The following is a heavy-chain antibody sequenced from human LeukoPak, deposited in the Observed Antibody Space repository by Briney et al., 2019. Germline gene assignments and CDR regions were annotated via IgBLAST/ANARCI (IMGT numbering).Heavy chain of an antibody. CDR2: INHSGST. D-gene: IGHD3-22*01. V-gene: IGHV4-34*01. Sequence: PSETLSLTCAVYGGSFSGYYWSWIRQPPGKGLEWIGEINHSGSTNYNPPLKSRVTISVDTSKNQFSLKLSSVTAADTAVYYCARTGTPMTMIVVVIRSRAFDIWGQGTMVTVSS. CDR3: ARTGTPMTMIVVVIRSRAFDI. J-gene: IGHJ3*02. CDR1: GGSFSGYY.